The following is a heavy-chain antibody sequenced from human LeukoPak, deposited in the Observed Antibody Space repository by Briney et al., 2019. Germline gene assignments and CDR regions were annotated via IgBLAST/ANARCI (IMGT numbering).Heavy chain of an antibody. CDR1: GGSISGSY. CDR3: VRWQYCGGNCFFSAFDI. J-gene: IGHJ3*02. CDR2: IHHSGNT. D-gene: IGHD2-21*01. V-gene: IGHV4-59*01. Sequence: SETLSLTCTVSGGSISGSYWSWIRQSPGKGLEWIGYIHHSGNTNSSPPLKSRVTISVDTPKNQFSLELSSVTAADTAMYYCVRWQYCGGNCFFSAFDIWGQGTMVTVSS.